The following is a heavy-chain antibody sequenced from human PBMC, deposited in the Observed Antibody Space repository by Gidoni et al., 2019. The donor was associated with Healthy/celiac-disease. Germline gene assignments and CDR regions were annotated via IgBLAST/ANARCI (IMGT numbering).Heavy chain of an antibody. CDR2: IKSKTDGGTT. CDR1: GSTFSNAW. Sequence: EVQLVESGGGLVKPGGSFSPHGPAPGSTFSNAWMGWVRQAPGKGLGWVGRIKSKTDGGTTDYAAPVKGRFTISRDDSKNTLYLQMNSLKTEDTAVYYCTTDAQWLVGWGQGTLVTVSS. D-gene: IGHD6-19*01. J-gene: IGHJ4*02. V-gene: IGHV3-15*01. CDR3: TTDAQWLVG.